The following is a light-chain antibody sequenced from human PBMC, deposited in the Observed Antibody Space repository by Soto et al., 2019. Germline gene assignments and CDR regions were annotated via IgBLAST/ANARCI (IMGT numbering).Light chain of an antibody. J-gene: IGLJ2*01. Sequence: NFMLTQPHSVSESPGKTVTISCTRSSGSIASNYVQWYQQRPGSAPTTVIYEDNQRPSGVPDRFSGSIDSSSNSASLTISGLKTDDEADSYCQSYDSSNVVFGGGTKLTVL. CDR3: QSYDSSNVV. CDR2: EDN. CDR1: SGSIASNY. V-gene: IGLV6-57*04.